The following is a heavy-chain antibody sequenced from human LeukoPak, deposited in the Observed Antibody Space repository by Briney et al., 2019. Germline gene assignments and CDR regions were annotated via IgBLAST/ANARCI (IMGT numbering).Heavy chain of an antibody. V-gene: IGHV3-15*01. Sequence: GGSLRLSCAASGFTFNNAWMSWVRQAPGKGLEWVGRIKSKIDGGTADYAAPVKGRFTISRDESKDTLYLQMNSLKTEDTAVYYCITYPFDVWGRGTLVTVSS. CDR3: ITYPFDV. CDR1: GFTFNNAW. J-gene: IGHJ2*01. CDR2: IKSKIDGGTA.